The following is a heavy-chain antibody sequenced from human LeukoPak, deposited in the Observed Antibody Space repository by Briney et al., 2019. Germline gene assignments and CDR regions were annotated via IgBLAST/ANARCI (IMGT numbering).Heavy chain of an antibody. CDR3: ARDRVGDRSSGLYWYFQH. J-gene: IGHJ1*01. Sequence: ASVKVSCKASGYTFTSYGISWVRQAPGQGLEWMEWISAYNGNTNYAQKLQGRVTMTTDTSTSTAYMELRSLRSDDTAVYYCARDRVGDRSSGLYWYFQHWGQGTLVTVSS. V-gene: IGHV1-18*01. CDR2: ISAYNGNT. CDR1: GYTFTSYG. D-gene: IGHD3-22*01.